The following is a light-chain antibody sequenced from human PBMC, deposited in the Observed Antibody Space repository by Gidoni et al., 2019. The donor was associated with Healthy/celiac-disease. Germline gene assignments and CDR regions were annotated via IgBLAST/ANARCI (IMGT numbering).Light chain of an antibody. CDR3: QRRYSIQVT. CDR1: QSISSY. J-gene: IGKJ3*01. Sequence: DIQMTQSPSSLSASVGDRVTITCRASQSISSYLNWDHQKPGKAQKLLIYAAASLQTGVPSRFSGSGSGTEFTLTISSLRPEDYATDDYQRRYSIQVTFGPGTKVEIK. CDR2: AAA. V-gene: IGKV1-39*01.